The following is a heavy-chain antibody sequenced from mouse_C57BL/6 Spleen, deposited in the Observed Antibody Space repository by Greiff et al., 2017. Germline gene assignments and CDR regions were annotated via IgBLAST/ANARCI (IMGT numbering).Heavy chain of an antibody. Sequence: QVQLQQPGAELVKPGASVKLSCKASGYTFTSYWMQWVKQRPGQGLEWIGEIDPSDSYTNYNQKFKGKATLTVDTSSSTAYMQLSSLTSEDSAVYYCARRLGSSGYGFSYWGQGTLVTVSA. D-gene: IGHD3-2*02. CDR3: ARRLGSSGYGFSY. CDR2: IDPSDSYT. J-gene: IGHJ3*01. CDR1: GYTFTSYW. V-gene: IGHV1-50*01.